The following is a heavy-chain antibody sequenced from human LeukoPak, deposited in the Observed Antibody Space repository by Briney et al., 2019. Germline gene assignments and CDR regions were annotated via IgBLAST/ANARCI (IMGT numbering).Heavy chain of an antibody. CDR2: ISGSGGST. V-gene: IGHV3-23*01. D-gene: IGHD3-22*01. J-gene: IGHJ4*02. Sequence: GGSLRLSCAASGFTFSSYAMSWVRQAPGKGLEWVSAISGSGGSTYYADSVKGRFTISRVNAKNSLYLQMNSLRAEDTAVYYCARVFSDYYDSSGYFFDYWGQGTLVTVSP. CDR1: GFTFSSYA. CDR3: ARVFSDYYDSSGYFFDY.